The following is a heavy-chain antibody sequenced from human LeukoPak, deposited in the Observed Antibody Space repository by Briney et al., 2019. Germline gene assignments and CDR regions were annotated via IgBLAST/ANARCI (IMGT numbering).Heavy chain of an antibody. CDR2: INHSGST. J-gene: IGHJ3*02. Sequence: PSETLSLTCAVYGGSFSGYYWSWIRQPPGKGLEWIGEINHSGSTNYNPSLKSRVTISVDTSKNQLSLKLSSVTAADTAVYYCARAHIVVVTAIENDAFDIWGQGTMVTVSS. CDR3: ARAHIVVVTAIENDAFDI. V-gene: IGHV4-34*01. D-gene: IGHD2-21*02. CDR1: GGSFSGYY.